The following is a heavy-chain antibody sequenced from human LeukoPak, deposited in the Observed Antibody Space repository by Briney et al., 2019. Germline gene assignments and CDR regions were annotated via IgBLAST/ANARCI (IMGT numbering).Heavy chain of an antibody. D-gene: IGHD6-19*01. CDR3: ARLGPAIAVAGHFDY. Sequence: SVKVSCKASGGTFSSYAISWVRQAPGQGLEWMGGIIPIFGTANYAQKFQGRVTITADDSTSTAYMELSSLRSEDTAVYYCARLGPAIAVAGHFDYWGQGTLVTVSS. CDR1: GGTFSSYA. CDR2: IIPIFGTA. V-gene: IGHV1-69*13. J-gene: IGHJ4*02.